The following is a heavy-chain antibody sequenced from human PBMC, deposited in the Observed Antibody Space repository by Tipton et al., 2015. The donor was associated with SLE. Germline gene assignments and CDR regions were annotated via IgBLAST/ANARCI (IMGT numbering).Heavy chain of an antibody. J-gene: IGHJ6*02. D-gene: IGHD3-10*01. CDR3: AKDYIGMVQGVIIPHGMDV. CDR2: IYSGGST. CDR1: GFTFSSYA. Sequence: SLRLSCAASGFTFSSYAMSWVRQAPGKGLEWVPVIYSGGSTYYADSVKGRFTISRDNSKNTLYLQMNSLRAEDTAVYYCAKDYIGMVQGVIIPHGMDVWGQGTTVTVSS. V-gene: IGHV3-23*03.